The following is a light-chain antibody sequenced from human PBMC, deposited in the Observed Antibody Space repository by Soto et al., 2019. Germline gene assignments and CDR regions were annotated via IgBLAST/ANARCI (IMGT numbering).Light chain of an antibody. Sequence: TVLAQSPGSLSWSLGERDTLSFRASQTVSNNYLAWYQQKPGQAPRLLIYGTSNRATGIPDRFSGSGSGTDFTLTISRLEPEDFVIYYCQQYGSSPWTFGQGTKVDIK. CDR2: GTS. V-gene: IGKV3-20*01. CDR1: QTVSNNY. J-gene: IGKJ1*01. CDR3: QQYGSSPWT.